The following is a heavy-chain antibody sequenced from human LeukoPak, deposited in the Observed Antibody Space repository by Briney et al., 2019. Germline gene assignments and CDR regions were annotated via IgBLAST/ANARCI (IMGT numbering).Heavy chain of an antibody. CDR1: GDSVSSNSAS. V-gene: IGHV6-1*01. J-gene: IGHJ4*02. CDR3: ARRQYIVYEGYYDY. CDR2: TYFTSQWNF. Sequence: SQTLSLTCAISGDSVSSNSASWSWFRQSPSRGLEWLGRTYFTSQWNFDYEESVKGRITINPDTSKNHVPLQVNSVTPEDTAVYYCARRQYIVYEGYYDYWGQGTLVTVSS. D-gene: IGHD5/OR15-5a*01.